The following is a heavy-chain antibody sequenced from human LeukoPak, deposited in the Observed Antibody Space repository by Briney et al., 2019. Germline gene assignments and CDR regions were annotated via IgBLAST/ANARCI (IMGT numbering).Heavy chain of an antibody. CDR3: ATTTYYYDSSGYYPPYYYYYMGV. D-gene: IGHD3-22*01. CDR2: IIPIFGTA. CDR1: GGTFSSYA. V-gene: IGHV1-69*05. J-gene: IGHJ6*03. Sequence: SVKVSCKASGGTFSSYAISWVRQAPGQGLEWMGGIIPIFGTANYAQKFQGRVTITTDESTSTAYMELSSLRSEDTAVYYCATTTYYYDSSGYYPPYYYYYMGVWGKGTTVTVSS.